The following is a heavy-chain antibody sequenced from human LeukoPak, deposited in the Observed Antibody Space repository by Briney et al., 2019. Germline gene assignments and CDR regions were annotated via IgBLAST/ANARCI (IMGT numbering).Heavy chain of an antibody. CDR3: ARVYRSSWYPMDY. V-gene: IGHV7-4-1*02. D-gene: IGHD6-13*01. CDR1: GYTFTDYG. Sequence: ASVKASCKASGYTFTDYGMSWMRQAAGQGLEWMGWINTNTGNPTYAQGFTGRFVFSLDTSVSTAYLQITSLKAEDTAVYYCARVYRSSWYPMDYWGQGTLVTVSS. CDR2: INTNTGNP. J-gene: IGHJ4*02.